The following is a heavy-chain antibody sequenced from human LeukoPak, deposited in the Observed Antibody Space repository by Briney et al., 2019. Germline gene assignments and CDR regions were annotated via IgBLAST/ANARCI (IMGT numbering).Heavy chain of an antibody. D-gene: IGHD6-19*01. CDR3: ARLIAVAGRGHFDY. J-gene: IGHJ4*02. V-gene: IGHV3-30*03. CDR2: ISYDGSNK. Sequence: PGRSLRLSCATSGFTFSNYGMHWVRQAPGKGLEWVAVISYDGSNKYYADSVKGRFTISRDNSKNTLYLQMNSLRAEDTAVYYCARLIAVAGRGHFDYWGQGTLVTVSS. CDR1: GFTFSNYG.